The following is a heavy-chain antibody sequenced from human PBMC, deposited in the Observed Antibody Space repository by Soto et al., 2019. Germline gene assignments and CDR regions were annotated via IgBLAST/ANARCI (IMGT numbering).Heavy chain of an antibody. V-gene: IGHV1-2*04. CDR1: GYTFTGCY. D-gene: IGHD1-26*01. CDR2: INPNSGGT. J-gene: IGHJ6*02. CDR3: ARDRSGSYRYYYYYYGMDV. Sequence: ASVKVSCKASGYTFTGCYMHWVRQAPGQGLEWMGWINPNSGGTNYAQKFQGWVTMTRDTSISTAYMELSRLRSDDTAVYYCARDRSGSYRYYYYYYGMDVWGQGTTVTVSS.